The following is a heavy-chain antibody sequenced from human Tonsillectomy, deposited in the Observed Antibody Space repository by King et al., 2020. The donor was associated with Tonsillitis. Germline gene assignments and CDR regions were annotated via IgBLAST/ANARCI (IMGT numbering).Heavy chain of an antibody. CDR2: IWYDGSTK. CDR3: VDYYMDV. V-gene: IGHV3-33*08. CDR1: GFTFSSYG. J-gene: IGHJ6*03. Sequence: QLVQSGGGVVQPGRSLRLSCAASGFTFSSYGLHWVRQAPGKGLEWVAVIWYDGSTKYYSDSVKGRFTTSRDNSKNTLYLQMNSLRAEDTAVYHCVDYYMDVWGKGTTVTVS.